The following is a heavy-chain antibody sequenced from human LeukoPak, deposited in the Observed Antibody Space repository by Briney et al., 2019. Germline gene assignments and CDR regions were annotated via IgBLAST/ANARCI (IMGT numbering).Heavy chain of an antibody. CDR1: GDSISSGRYY. CDR2: IHSSGGT. CDR3: AREGASWGFT. D-gene: IGHD2-2*01. J-gene: IGHJ5*02. V-gene: IGHV4-61*02. Sequence: SQTLSLTCTVSGDSISSGRYYWSWLRQPAGKGLEWIGRIHSSGGTEYYPSLKRRVTISVDTAKNQFSLKLTSVTAADTAVYYCAREGASWGFTWGQGTLVTVSS.